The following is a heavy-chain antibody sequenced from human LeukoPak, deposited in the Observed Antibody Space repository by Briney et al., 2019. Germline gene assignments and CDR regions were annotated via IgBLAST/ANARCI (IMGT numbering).Heavy chain of an antibody. J-gene: IGHJ4*02. V-gene: IGHV3-23*01. D-gene: IGHD6-6*01. CDR3: ARSIASRPVFDY. CDR2: ISGSGGNT. CDR1: GFTFNSFA. Sequence: PGGSLRLSCAASGFTFNSFAMTWARQAPGKGLEWVSAISGSGGNTYYADSVKGRFTISRDNSKNTLYLQMNSLRAEDTAIYYCARSIASRPVFDYWGQGTLVTVSS.